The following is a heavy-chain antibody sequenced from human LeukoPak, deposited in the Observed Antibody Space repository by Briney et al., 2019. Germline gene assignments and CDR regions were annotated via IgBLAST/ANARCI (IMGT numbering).Heavy chain of an antibody. V-gene: IGHV1-69*13. CDR1: GGTFSSYA. Sequence: AASVKVSCKASGGTFSSYAISWVRQAPGQGLEWMGGIIPIFGTANYAQKFQGRVTITADESTSTAYMELSSLRSEDTAVYYCAREVAGASYYFDYWGQGTLVTVSS. D-gene: IGHD2-15*01. CDR3: AREVAGASYYFDY. CDR2: IIPIFGTA. J-gene: IGHJ4*02.